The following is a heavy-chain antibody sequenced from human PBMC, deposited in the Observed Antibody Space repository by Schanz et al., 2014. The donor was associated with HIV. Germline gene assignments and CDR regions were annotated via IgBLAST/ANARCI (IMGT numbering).Heavy chain of an antibody. V-gene: IGHV3-30*18. CDR3: AKDRNHYDSRYLGKGNYYYYYGMDV. CDR1: GFTFDSYG. CDR2: ISYDGRNK. Sequence: QVRLVESGGGVVRPGRSLRLSCAASGFTFDSYGMHWVRQAPGKGLEWVAGISYDGRNKNYADSVKGRFTISRDNSKNTLYLQVKSLRAEDTAMYYCAKDRNHYDSRYLGKGNYYYYYGMDVWGQGTTVTVSS. D-gene: IGHD3-22*01. J-gene: IGHJ6*02.